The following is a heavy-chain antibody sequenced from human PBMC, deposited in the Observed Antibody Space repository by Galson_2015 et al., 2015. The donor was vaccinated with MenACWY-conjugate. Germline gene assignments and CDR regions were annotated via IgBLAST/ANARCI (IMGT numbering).Heavy chain of an antibody. D-gene: IGHD3-16*01. CDR3: AALRPTYYDYVWGEDAFDI. J-gene: IGHJ3*02. V-gene: IGHV1-46*01. CDR2: INPSGGST. Sequence: SVKVSCKASGYTFTSYYMHWVRQAPGQGLEWMGIINPSGGSTSYAQKFQGRVTMTRDTSTSTVYMELSSLRSEDTAVYYCAALRPTYYDYVWGEDAFDIWGQGTMVTVSS. CDR1: GYTFTSYY.